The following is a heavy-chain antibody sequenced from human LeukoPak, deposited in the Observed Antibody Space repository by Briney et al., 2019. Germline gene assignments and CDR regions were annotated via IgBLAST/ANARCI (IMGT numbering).Heavy chain of an antibody. CDR3: ARDLKWELPKFDY. CDR1: GGSISSSSYY. V-gene: IGHV4-39*07. Sequence: SETLSLTCTVSGGSISSSSYYWGWIRQPPGKGLEWIGSIYYSGSTYYNPSLKSRVTISVDTSKNQFSLKLGSVTAADTAVYYCARDLKWELPKFDYWGQGTLVTVSS. D-gene: IGHD1-26*01. CDR2: IYYSGST. J-gene: IGHJ4*02.